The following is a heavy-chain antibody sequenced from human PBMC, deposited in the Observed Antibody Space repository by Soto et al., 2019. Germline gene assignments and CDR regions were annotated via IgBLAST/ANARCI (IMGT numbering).Heavy chain of an antibody. J-gene: IGHJ5*02. Sequence: EVQLVESGGGLVQPGGSLRLSCAASGFTFSTYWMHWIRQVPGKGLEWVSRINSDASHTYYADSVKGRFTISRDNAKNTLHLEMNSLRAADTAVYYCVRAGHCITPSCYGNWFDPWGQGTLVTVSS. D-gene: IGHD2-2*01. CDR1: GFTFSTYW. V-gene: IGHV3-74*01. CDR3: VRAGHCITPSCYGNWFDP. CDR2: INSDASHT.